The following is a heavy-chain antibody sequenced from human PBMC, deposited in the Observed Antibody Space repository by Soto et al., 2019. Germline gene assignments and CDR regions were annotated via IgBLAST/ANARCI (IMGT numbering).Heavy chain of an antibody. Sequence: SETLSLTCTVSGGSISNFYWSWIRQPPGKGLEWIGYIYYSGSTNYNPSLKSRVTISVDTSKNQFSLTLSSLTAADTAVYYCARGGDSGYASRWLTATRPFDYWGQGTLVTVSS. D-gene: IGHD5-12*01. J-gene: IGHJ4*02. CDR1: GGSISNFY. V-gene: IGHV4-59*01. CDR3: ARGGDSGYASRWLTATRPFDY. CDR2: IYYSGST.